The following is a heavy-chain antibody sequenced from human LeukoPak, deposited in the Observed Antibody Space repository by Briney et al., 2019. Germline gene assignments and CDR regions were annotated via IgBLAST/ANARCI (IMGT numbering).Heavy chain of an antibody. D-gene: IGHD4-17*01. J-gene: IGHJ5*02. V-gene: IGHV4-34*01. Sequence: SETLSLTCAVYGDSFKNYYWTWIRQSPEKGLEWIGEINHGGLTSYNPSLESRLTLLVDTSKNQFSLKLSSVTAADTAVYYCARTGGDYGENNWFDPWGQGTLVTVSS. CDR1: GDSFKNYY. CDR3: ARTGGDYGENNWFDP. CDR2: INHGGLT.